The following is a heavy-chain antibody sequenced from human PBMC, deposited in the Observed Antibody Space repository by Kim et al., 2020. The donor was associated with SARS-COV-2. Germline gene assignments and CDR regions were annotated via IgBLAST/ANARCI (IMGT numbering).Heavy chain of an antibody. CDR3: AKELGDYYFDY. J-gene: IGHJ4*02. Sequence: GSLRLSCAASGFTFSSYGMHWVRQAPGKGLEWVAVISYDGSNKYYADSVKGRFTISRDNSKNTLYLQMNSLRAEDTAVYYCAKELGDYYFDYWGQGTLVTVSS. V-gene: IGHV3-30*18. CDR1: GFTFSSYG. D-gene: IGHD2-21*02. CDR2: ISYDGSNK.